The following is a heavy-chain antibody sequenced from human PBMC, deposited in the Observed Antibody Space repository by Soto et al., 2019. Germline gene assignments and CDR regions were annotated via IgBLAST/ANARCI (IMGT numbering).Heavy chain of an antibody. CDR3: ARRGDFWSGYSDY. Sequence: PSESLSRTCTVSVGSISSSSYYWGWILQPPGKGLEWIGSIYYSGSTYYNPSLKSRVTISVDTSKNQFSLKLSSVTAADTAVYYCARRGDFWSGYSDYWGQGTLVTVSS. J-gene: IGHJ4*02. D-gene: IGHD3-3*01. CDR2: IYYSGST. V-gene: IGHV4-39*01. CDR1: VGSISSSSYY.